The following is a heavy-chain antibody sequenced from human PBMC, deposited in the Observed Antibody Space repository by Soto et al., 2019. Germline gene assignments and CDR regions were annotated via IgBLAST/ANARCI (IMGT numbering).Heavy chain of an antibody. Sequence: PSETLSLTCTVSGGSMDRSYWSWDRQSPGKGLEWIGYIFYSGTTNYNPSLKSRVTLSVDTTKNRFSLQLTSVTAAHTGVYFFARARSSYYSGYFGSLRQGTQLAVSS. D-gene: IGHD4-4*01. CDR1: GGSMDRSY. J-gene: IGHJ4*02. CDR2: IFYSGTT. CDR3: ARARSSYYSGYFGS. V-gene: IGHV4-59*01.